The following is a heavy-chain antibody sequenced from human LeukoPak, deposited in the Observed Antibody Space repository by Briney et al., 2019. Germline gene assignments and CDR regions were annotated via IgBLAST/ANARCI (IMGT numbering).Heavy chain of an antibody. CDR2: IVGSSST. CDR3: ARIGAGSSRDY. D-gene: IGHD6-13*01. Sequence: MPGGSLRLSCAASGFTFSDYYMSWIRRAPGKGLEWVSSIVGSSSTYYADSLKGRFTISRDNAKNSLYLQMNSLRAEDTAVYYCARIGAGSSRDYWGQGTLVTVSS. V-gene: IGHV3-69-1*01. J-gene: IGHJ4*02. CDR1: GFTFSDYY.